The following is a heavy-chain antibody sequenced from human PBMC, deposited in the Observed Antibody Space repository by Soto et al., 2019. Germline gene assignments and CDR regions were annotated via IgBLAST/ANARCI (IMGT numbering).Heavy chain of an antibody. V-gene: IGHV3-23*01. Sequence: PGGSLRLSCAASGFTFNSHAMSWVRQAPGKGLEWVSGISESGGNTYYADSVKGRFTISRDNSKNTLYLQVNSLRAEDTAVYYCAKGGYCSSAGCYVGFFQHWGQGTLVTVSS. CDR1: GFTFNSHA. CDR2: ISESGGNT. D-gene: IGHD2-2*01. J-gene: IGHJ1*01. CDR3: AKGGYCSSAGCYVGFFQH.